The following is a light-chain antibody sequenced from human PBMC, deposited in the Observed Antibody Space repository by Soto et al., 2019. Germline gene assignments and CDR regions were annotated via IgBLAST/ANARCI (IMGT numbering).Light chain of an antibody. V-gene: IGLV2-14*01. Sequence: QSALTQPASVSGSPGQSITISCTGTSSDVGGYNSVSWYRQDPGKAPKLIIYDVTYRPSGVSNRFSGSKSGNTASLTISGLQSEDEADYHCSSFTSSITCVFGTGTKVTVL. CDR1: SSDVGGYNS. CDR2: DVT. CDR3: SSFTSSITCV. J-gene: IGLJ1*01.